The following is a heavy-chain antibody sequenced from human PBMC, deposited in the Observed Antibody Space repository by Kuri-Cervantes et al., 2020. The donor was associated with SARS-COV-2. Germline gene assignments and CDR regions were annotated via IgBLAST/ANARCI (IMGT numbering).Heavy chain of an antibody. CDR2: IKSRTDGGTT. CDR1: GFTFSNAW. D-gene: IGHD3-3*01. CDR3: ASARLEWLPGAFDI. J-gene: IGHJ3*02. V-gene: IGHV3-15*01. Sequence: GGSLRLSCAASGFTFSNAWMSWVRQAPGKGLEWVGRIKSRTDGGTTDYAAPVKGRITISNDDSKNTLDLQKNSLQTEDAAVYYCASARLEWLPGAFDIWGQGTMVTVSS.